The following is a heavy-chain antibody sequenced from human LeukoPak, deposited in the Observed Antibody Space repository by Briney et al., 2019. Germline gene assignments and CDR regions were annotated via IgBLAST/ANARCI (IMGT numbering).Heavy chain of an antibody. CDR2: ISSSGTYI. Sequence: GGSLRLSCAASGITFSSYGMSWVRQAPGKWLEWVSSISSSGTYIYYADSVRGRFTISRDNAKNSLYLQMNSLRAEDTAVYYCATVPPAGFLDAFDIWGQGTMVTVSS. V-gene: IGHV3-21*01. J-gene: IGHJ3*02. D-gene: IGHD3-10*01. CDR1: GITFSSYG. CDR3: ATVPPAGFLDAFDI.